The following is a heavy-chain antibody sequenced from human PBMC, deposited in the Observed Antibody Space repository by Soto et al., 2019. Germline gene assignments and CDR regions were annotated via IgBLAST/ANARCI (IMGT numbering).Heavy chain of an antibody. V-gene: IGHV3-33*01. CDR2: IWYDGSNK. CDR3: AREAHSYGYIADWWYFDL. D-gene: IGHD5-18*01. Sequence: QVQLVESGGGVVQPGRSLRLSCAASGFTFSSYGMHWVRQAPGKGLEWVAVIWYDGSNKYYADSVKGRFTISRDNSKNTLYRQMNSLRAEDTAVYYCAREAHSYGYIADWWYFDLWVRGTLVTVSS. J-gene: IGHJ2*01. CDR1: GFTFSSYG.